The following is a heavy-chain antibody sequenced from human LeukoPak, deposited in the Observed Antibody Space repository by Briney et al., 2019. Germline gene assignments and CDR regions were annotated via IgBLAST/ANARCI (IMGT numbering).Heavy chain of an antibody. CDR3: ARGGRQQLVWGLFDY. J-gene: IGHJ4*02. CDR1: GFTFSSYS. CDR2: ISSSSSYI. V-gene: IGHV3-21*01. Sequence: PGGSLRLSCAASGFTFSSYSMNWVRQAPGEGLEWVSSISSSSSYIYYAESVKGRFTISRDNAKNSLYLQMNGLRAEDTAVYYCARGGRQQLVWGLFDYWGQGTLVVVSS. D-gene: IGHD6-13*01.